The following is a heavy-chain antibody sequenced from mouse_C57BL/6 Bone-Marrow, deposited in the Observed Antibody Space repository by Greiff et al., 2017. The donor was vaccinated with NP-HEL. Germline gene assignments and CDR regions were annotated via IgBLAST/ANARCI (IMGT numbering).Heavy chain of an antibody. J-gene: IGHJ3*01. CDR3: AREGFAY. Sequence: VKLQQPGAELVKPGASVKLSCKASGYTFTSYWMQWVKQRPGQGLEWIGEIDPSDSYTNYNQKFKGKATLTVDTSSSTAYMQLSSLTSEDSAVYYCAREGFAYWGPGTLVTVSA. CDR1: GYTFTSYW. CDR2: IDPSDSYT. V-gene: IGHV1-50*01.